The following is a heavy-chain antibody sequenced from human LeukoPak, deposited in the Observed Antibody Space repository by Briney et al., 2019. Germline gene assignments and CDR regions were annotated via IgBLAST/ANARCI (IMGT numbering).Heavy chain of an antibody. CDR3: ARARRYLGYCSGGSCYGYFDY. V-gene: IGHV3-7*01. CDR2: IKQDGSEK. J-gene: IGHJ4*02. D-gene: IGHD2-15*01. Sequence: GGSLRLSCAASGFTFSSYWMSWVRQAPGRGLEWVANIKQDGSEKYYVASVKGRFTISRDNAKNSLYLQMNSMRAEDTAVYYCARARRYLGYCSGGSCYGYFDYWGQGTLVTVSS. CDR1: GFTFSSYW.